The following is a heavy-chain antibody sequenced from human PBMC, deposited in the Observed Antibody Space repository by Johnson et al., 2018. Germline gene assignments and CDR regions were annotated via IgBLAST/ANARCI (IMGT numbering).Heavy chain of an antibody. V-gene: IGHV3-11*01. CDR2: ISSSGRTI. D-gene: IGHD5-24*01. J-gene: IGHJ3*02. CDR1: GFAFSENY. CDR3: GKRMSPTTLRWEAFDI. Sequence: QVQLVESGGGLVKXGGSLRLXCAASGFAFSENYINWMRQAPGKGLEWISYISSSGRTIYYADSVKGRFTVSRDNAKSSVYLQLNSLRVGDTAVYYCGKRMSPTTLRWEAFDIWGQGTMVTVSS.